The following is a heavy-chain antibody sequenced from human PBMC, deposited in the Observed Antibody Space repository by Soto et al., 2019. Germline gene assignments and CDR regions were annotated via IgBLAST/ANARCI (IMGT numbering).Heavy chain of an antibody. J-gene: IGHJ5*02. V-gene: IGHV1-18*04. CDR3: ATSYDAGFDP. D-gene: IGHD5-12*01. CDR1: GYPFIKYG. CDR2: INVDSGYT. Sequence: QLQLVQSAAEVKKPGASVRVSCKAYGYPFIKYGISWIRQAPEQGLEWMGWINVDSGYTNYAQKFQGRVTMTADTSSETAFLELTSLRRDDTPVYFCATSYDAGFDPWGQGTLVSFSS.